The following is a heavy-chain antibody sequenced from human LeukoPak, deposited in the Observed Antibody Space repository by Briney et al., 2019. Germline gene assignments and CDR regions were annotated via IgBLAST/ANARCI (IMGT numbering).Heavy chain of an antibody. Sequence: GGSLRLSCAASRLTFSDYSMNWVRQAPGKGLEWVSSISSGSKYIYNADSVKGRFTISRDNAKNSLYLQMSSLRAEDTAVYYCARALSYSYGSMDFWGQGTLVIVSS. CDR3: ARALSYSYGSMDF. CDR2: ISSGSKYI. J-gene: IGHJ4*02. V-gene: IGHV3-21*01. D-gene: IGHD5-18*01. CDR1: RLTFSDYS.